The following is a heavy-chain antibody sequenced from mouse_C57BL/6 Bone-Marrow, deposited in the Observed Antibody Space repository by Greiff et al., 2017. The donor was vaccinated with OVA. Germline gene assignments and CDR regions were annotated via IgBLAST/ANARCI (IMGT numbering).Heavy chain of an antibody. J-gene: IGHJ2*01. V-gene: IGHV1-76*01. Sequence: VQVVESGAELVRPGASVKLSCKASGYTFTDYYINWVKQRPGQGLEWIARIYPGSGNTYYNEKFKGKATLTAEKSSSTAYMQLSSLTSEDSAVYFCARPPYYYGSALAYWGQGTTLTVSS. CDR2: IYPGSGNT. CDR3: ARPPYYYGSALAY. D-gene: IGHD1-1*01. CDR1: GYTFTDYY.